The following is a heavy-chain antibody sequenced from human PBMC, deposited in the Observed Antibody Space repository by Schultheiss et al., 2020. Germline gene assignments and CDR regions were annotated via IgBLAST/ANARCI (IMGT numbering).Heavy chain of an antibody. D-gene: IGHD5-18*01. Sequence: GGSLRLSCAASGFTFSDYYMSWIRQAPGKGLEWVSGINWNGGSTGYADSVKGRFTISRDNAKNSLYLQMNSLRAEDTAVYYCVRMRQLDYYGMDVWGKGTTVTVSS. J-gene: IGHJ6*04. CDR3: VRMRQLDYYGMDV. CDR1: GFTFSDYY. CDR2: INWNGGST. V-gene: IGHV3-20*04.